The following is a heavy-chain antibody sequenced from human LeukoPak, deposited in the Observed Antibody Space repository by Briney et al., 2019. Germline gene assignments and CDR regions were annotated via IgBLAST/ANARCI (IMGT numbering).Heavy chain of an antibody. CDR1: GFTFSSYT. D-gene: IGHD2-2*01. Sequence: GGSLRLSCAASGFTFSSYTMIWVRQAPGKGLEWVSSISGSGGSTYYADSVKGRFTISRDTSQNTPYLQMNSLRAEDMAIYYCARPKTGSTSSRTLDYWGQGTLVTVSS. J-gene: IGHJ4*02. V-gene: IGHV3-23*01. CDR3: ARPKTGSTSSRTLDY. CDR2: ISGSGGST.